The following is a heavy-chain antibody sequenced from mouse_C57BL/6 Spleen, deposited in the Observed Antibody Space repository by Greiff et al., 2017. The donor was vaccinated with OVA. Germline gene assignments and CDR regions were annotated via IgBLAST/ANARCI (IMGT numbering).Heavy chain of an antibody. V-gene: IGHV5-4*03. CDR2: ISDGGGYT. J-gene: IGHJ3*01. CDR1: GFTFSSYA. Sequence: EVMLVESGGGLVKPGGSLKLSCAASGFTFSSYAMSWVRQTPEKRLEWVATISDGGGYTYYPDNVKGRFTISRDNAKNNLYLQMSHLKSEDTAMYYCARAGPGAWFAYWGQGTLVTVSA. CDR3: ARAGPGAWFAY. D-gene: IGHD1-1*02.